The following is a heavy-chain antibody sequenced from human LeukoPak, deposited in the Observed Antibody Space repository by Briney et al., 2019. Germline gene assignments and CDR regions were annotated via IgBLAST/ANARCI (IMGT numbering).Heavy chain of an antibody. Sequence: PGGSLRLSCAVSGFPFSIYEMNWVRQATGKGLEWVSFIWSDGNNRFYADSVKGRFTISRDNSKNMLYLQMDTLRAEDTALYYCAKDPGASVSGFYMDVWGKGTTVIVSS. J-gene: IGHJ6*03. CDR3: AKDPGASVSGFYMDV. V-gene: IGHV3-30*02. CDR2: IWSDGNNR. D-gene: IGHD2-8*02. CDR1: GFPFSIYE.